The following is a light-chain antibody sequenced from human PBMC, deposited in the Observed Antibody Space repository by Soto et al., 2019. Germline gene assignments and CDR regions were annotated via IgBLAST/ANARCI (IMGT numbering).Light chain of an antibody. J-gene: IGKJ1*01. CDR2: GAS. CDR3: QQHGSSPWT. Sequence: EIVLTQSPGTLSLSPGQRATLSCMASQSVSSSYLAWYQQKPGQSPRLLIYGASSKATGIPDRFSGSGSGTDFTLTISRLEPEDFSVYYCQQHGSSPWTFGQGTKVEIK. V-gene: IGKV3-20*01. CDR1: QSVSSSY.